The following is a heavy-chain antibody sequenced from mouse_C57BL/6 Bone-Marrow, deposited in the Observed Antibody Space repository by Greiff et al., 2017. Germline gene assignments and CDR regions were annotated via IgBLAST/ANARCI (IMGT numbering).Heavy chain of an antibody. CDR2: ISDGGSYT. D-gene: IGHD2-4*01. Sequence: EVKLVESGGGLVKPGGSLKLSCAASGFTFSSYAMSWVRQTPEKRLGWVATISDGGSYTYYPDNVKGRFTISRDNAKNNLYLQMSHLKSEDTAMYYCARDKGYDYDGFAYWGQGTLVTVSA. J-gene: IGHJ3*01. V-gene: IGHV5-4*01. CDR3: ARDKGYDYDGFAY. CDR1: GFTFSSYA.